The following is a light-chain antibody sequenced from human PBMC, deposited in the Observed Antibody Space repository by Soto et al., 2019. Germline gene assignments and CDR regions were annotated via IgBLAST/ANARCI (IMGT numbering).Light chain of an antibody. Sequence: QSVQTQPASVSWSPGHLIAIACTGTSSDVGGYNYVSWYQHHPGKAPKLMIYEVTNRPSGVSIRFSGSKSGTTASLTISGLQAEDDADYYCLSFTSSSNYIFGTGTKVTAL. CDR2: EVT. J-gene: IGLJ1*01. V-gene: IGLV2-14*01. CDR1: SSDVGGYNY. CDR3: LSFTSSSNYI.